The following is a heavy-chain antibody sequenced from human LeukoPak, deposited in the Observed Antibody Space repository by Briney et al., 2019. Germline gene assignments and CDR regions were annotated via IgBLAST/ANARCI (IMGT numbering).Heavy chain of an antibody. CDR1: GFTFSTYG. CDR2: IYSGGST. CDR3: ASAIYDILTGSAEYFQH. V-gene: IGHV3-NL1*01. J-gene: IGHJ1*01. Sequence: GGSLRLSCAASGFTFSTYGMHWVRQAPGKGLEWVSVIYSGGSTYYADSVKGRFTISRDNSKNTLYLQMNSLRAEDTAVYYCASAIYDILTGSAEYFQHWGQGTLVTVSS. D-gene: IGHD3-9*01.